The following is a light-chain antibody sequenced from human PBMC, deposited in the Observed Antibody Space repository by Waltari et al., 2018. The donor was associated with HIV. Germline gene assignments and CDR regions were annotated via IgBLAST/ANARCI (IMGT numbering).Light chain of an antibody. CDR1: QTFSNNY. V-gene: IGKV3D-20*01. CDR3: HQFGSSTSYT. J-gene: IGKJ2*01. CDR2: DAS. Sequence: EIVLTQSPATLSLSPGERATLSCGASQTFSNNYLAWYQQKPGLAPRLLIYDASSRAAGVPDRFSGSGSGTDFTLTISRLEPEDFAVYYCHQFGSSTSYTFGQGTKLEIK.